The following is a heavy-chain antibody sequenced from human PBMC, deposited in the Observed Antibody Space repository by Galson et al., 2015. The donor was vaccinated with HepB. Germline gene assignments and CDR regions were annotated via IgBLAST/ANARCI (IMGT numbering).Heavy chain of an antibody. J-gene: IGHJ3*02. CDR2: IRSSSSNI. D-gene: IGHD1-1*01. Sequence: SLRLSCAASGFTFSTYSMNWVRQAPGKGPERVSSIRSSSSNIYYADSVKGRFTISRDNAKNSLYLQMNSLRAEDTAVYYYARGWNDAPTRMDVFDIWGQGTVVTVSS. V-gene: IGHV3-21*01. CDR1: GFTFSTYS. CDR3: ARGWNDAPTRMDVFDI.